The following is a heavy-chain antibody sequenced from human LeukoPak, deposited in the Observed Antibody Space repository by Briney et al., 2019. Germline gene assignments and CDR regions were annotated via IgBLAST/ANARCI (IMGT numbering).Heavy chain of an antibody. D-gene: IGHD2-2*02. J-gene: IGHJ6*03. V-gene: IGHV4-38-2*02. CDR3: ARVIVVPAAIRDYYYYCMDV. CDR2: IYHSGST. CDR1: GYSISSGYY. Sequence: PSETLSLTCTVSGYSISSGYYWGWIRQPPGKGLEWIGSIYHSGSTYYNPSLKSRVTISVDTSKNQFSLKLSSVTAADTAVYYCARVIVVPAAIRDYYYYCMDVWGKGTTVTVSS.